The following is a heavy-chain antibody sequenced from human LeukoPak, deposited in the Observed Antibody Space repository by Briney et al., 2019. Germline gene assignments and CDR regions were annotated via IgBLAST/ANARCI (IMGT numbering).Heavy chain of an antibody. CDR2: IYWNDDK. D-gene: IGHD3-22*01. CDR3: AHRRSRAEYYYDSSGPNGAFDI. Sequence: SGPTLVKPTQTLMLTCPFSGFSLSTSGVGVGRIRQPPGKALEWLALIYWNDDKRYSPSLKSRLTITKDTSKNQVVLTMTNMDPVDTATYYCAHRRSRAEYYYDSSGPNGAFDIWGQGTMVTVSS. J-gene: IGHJ3*02. CDR1: GFSLSTSGVG. V-gene: IGHV2-5*01.